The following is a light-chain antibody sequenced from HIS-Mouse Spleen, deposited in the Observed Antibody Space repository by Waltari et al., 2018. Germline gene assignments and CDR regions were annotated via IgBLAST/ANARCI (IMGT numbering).Light chain of an antibody. J-gene: IGLJ2*01. CDR1: ALPKKY. V-gene: IGLV3-10*01. CDR2: EDS. Sequence: SYELTQPPSVSVSPGQTARITCSGDALPKKYAYWYQQKSGQAPVLVIYEDSKRPSGIPDRFSDSSSGTMATLTISGAQVEDEADYYCYSTDSSGNHRVFGGGTKLTVL. CDR3: YSTDSSGNHRV.